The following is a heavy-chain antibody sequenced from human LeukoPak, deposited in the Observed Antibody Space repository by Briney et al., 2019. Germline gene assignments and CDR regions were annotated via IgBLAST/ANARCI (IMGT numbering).Heavy chain of an antibody. CDR3: ARRAVAFFDY. V-gene: IGHV4-39*01. CDR2: IYYSGST. Sequence: PSQTLSLTCTVSGGSISSSSYYWGWIRQPPGKGLEWIGTIYYSGSTYYNPSLKSRVIISVDTSKNQFSLKLSSVTAADTAVYYCARRAVAFFDYWGQGTLVTVSS. J-gene: IGHJ4*02. CDR1: GGSISSSSYY.